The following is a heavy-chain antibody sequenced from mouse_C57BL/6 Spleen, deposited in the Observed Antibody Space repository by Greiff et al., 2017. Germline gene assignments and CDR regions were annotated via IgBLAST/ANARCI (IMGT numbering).Heavy chain of an antibody. Sequence: EVMLVESGGGLVKPGGSLKLSCAASGFTFSSYTMSWVRQTPEKRLEWVATISGGGGNTYYPDSVKGRFTISRDTAKNTLYLQVSSLRSEETALDYCARPYYSNYGGFAYWGQGTLVTVSA. J-gene: IGHJ3*01. V-gene: IGHV5-9*01. CDR3: ARPYYSNYGGFAY. D-gene: IGHD2-5*01. CDR2: ISGGGGNT. CDR1: GFTFSSYT.